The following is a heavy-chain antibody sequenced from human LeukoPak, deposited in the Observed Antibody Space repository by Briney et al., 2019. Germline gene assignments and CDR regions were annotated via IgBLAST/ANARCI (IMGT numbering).Heavy chain of an antibody. CDR2: IYYSGTT. V-gene: IGHV4-59*02. J-gene: IGHJ4*02. D-gene: IGHD1-26*01. Sequence: PSETLSLTCTVSGGSVSSYYWNWIRQPPGKGLEWIGYIYYSGTTNYNPSLKSRVTISVDTSKNQFSLKLSSVTAADTAVYYCARWDSGSYFLDYWGQGTLLTVSS. CDR1: GGSVSSYY. CDR3: ARWDSGSYFLDY.